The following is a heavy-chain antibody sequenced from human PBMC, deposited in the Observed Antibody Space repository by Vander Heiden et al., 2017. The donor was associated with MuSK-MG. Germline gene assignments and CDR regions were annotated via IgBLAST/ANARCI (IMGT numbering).Heavy chain of an antibody. CDR1: GFPFSSSS. Sequence: EVQLVESGGGLVKPGGSLRLSCAASGFPFSSSSMNWVRQAPGKGLEWVSSISSSSSYIYYADSVKGRFTISRDNAKNSLYLQMNSLRAEDTAVYYCATEGYCSSTSCYEDFQHWGQGTLVTVSS. CDR3: ATEGYCSSTSCYEDFQH. V-gene: IGHV3-21*01. D-gene: IGHD2-2*01. J-gene: IGHJ1*01. CDR2: ISSSSSYI.